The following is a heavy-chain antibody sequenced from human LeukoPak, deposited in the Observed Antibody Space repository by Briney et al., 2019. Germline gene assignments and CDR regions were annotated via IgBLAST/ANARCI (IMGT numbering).Heavy chain of an antibody. D-gene: IGHD1-20*01. V-gene: IGHV3-11*04. Sequence: GGSLRLPCAASGFTFSDYYMSWIRQAPGKGLEWVSYISSSGSTIYYADSVKGRFTISRDNAKSSLYLQMNSLRAEDTAVYYCARDQVITGTSGAFDIWGQGTMVTVSS. CDR1: GFTFSDYY. CDR2: ISSSGSTI. CDR3: ARDQVITGTSGAFDI. J-gene: IGHJ3*02.